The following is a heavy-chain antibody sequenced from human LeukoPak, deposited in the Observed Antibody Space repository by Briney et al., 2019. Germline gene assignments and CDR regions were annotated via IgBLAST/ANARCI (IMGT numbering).Heavy chain of an antibody. Sequence: GALRLSCAASGFTFSSYSMNWVRQAPGKGLEWVSYISSSSSTIYYADSVKGRFTISRDNAKNSLYLQMNSLRDEDTAVYYCAREVVVAATDRFDPWGQGTLVTVSS. J-gene: IGHJ5*02. CDR1: GFTFSSYS. D-gene: IGHD2-15*01. CDR3: AREVVVAATDRFDP. V-gene: IGHV3-48*02. CDR2: ISSSSSTI.